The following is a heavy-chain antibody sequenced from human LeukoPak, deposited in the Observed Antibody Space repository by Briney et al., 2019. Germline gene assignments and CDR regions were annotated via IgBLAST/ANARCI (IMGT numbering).Heavy chain of an antibody. CDR3: AILTDY. D-gene: IGHD2-15*01. Sequence: GGSLRLSCAASGSTFSSYGMHWVRQAPGKGLEWVAVISYDGSNKYYADSVKGRFTISRDNSKNTLYLQMNSLRAEDTAVYYCAILTDYWGQGTLVTVSS. V-gene: IGHV3-30*03. CDR2: ISYDGSNK. CDR1: GSTFSSYG. J-gene: IGHJ4*02.